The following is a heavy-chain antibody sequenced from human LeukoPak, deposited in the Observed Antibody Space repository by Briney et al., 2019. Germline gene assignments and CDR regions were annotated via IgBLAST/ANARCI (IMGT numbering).Heavy chain of an antibody. CDR1: GGSISSGDYY. D-gene: IGHD2-15*01. Sequence: SQTLSLTCTVSGGSISSGDYYWSWIRQPPGKGLEWIGYIYYSGSTNYNPSLKSRVTISVDTSKNQFSLKLSSVTAADTAVYYCARDCSGGSCFESWGQGTLVTVSS. V-gene: IGHV4-30-4*01. J-gene: IGHJ4*02. CDR3: ARDCSGGSCFES. CDR2: IYYSGST.